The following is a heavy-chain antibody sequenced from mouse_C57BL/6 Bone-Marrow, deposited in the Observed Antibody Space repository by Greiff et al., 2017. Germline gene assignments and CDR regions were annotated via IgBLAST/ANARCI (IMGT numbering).Heavy chain of an antibody. V-gene: IGHV1-66*01. Sequence: VQLQQSGPELVKPGASVKISCKASGYSFTSYYIHWVKQRPGQGLEWIGWIYPGSGNTKYNEKFKGKATLTAATSSSTAYMQLSSLTSEDSAVYYCARRPVYDHYWYFDVWGTGTTVTVSS. D-gene: IGHD2-3*01. J-gene: IGHJ1*03. CDR3: ARRPVYDHYWYFDV. CDR1: GYSFTSYY. CDR2: IYPGSGNT.